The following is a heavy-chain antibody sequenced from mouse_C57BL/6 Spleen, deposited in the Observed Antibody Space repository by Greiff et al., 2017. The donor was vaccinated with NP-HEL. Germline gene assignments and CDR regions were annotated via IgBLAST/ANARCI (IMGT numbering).Heavy chain of an antibody. CDR2: INPSSGYT. CDR3: ARDSSGTGY. D-gene: IGHD3-2*02. V-gene: IGHV1-4*01. Sequence: QVQLKESGAELARPGASVKMSCKASGYTFTSYTMHWVKQRPGQGLEWIGYINPSSGYTKYNQKFKDKATLTADKSSSTAYMQLSSLTSEDAAVYYCARDSSGTGYWGQGTTLTVSS. J-gene: IGHJ2*01. CDR1: GYTFTSYT.